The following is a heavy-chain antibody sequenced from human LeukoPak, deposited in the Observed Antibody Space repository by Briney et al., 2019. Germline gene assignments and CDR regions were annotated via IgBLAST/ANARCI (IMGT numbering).Heavy chain of an antibody. Sequence: SETLSLTCAVYGGSFSGYYWSWIRQPPGKGLEWIGEINHSGSTNYNPSLKSRVTISVDTSKNQFSLKLSSVTAADTAVYYCARTNRLIGHFGYWGQGTLVTVSS. CDR3: ARTNRLIGHFGY. V-gene: IGHV4-34*01. D-gene: IGHD2-21*01. J-gene: IGHJ4*02. CDR2: INHSGST. CDR1: GGSFSGYY.